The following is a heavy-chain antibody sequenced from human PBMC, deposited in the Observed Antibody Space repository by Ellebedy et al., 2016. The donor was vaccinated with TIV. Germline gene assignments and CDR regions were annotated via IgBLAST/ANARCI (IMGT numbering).Heavy chain of an antibody. CDR3: ARAPYGAYRYFDL. V-gene: IGHV4-34*01. CDR2: INHIGST. Sequence: MPSETLSLTCAVYGGSFSGYYWSWIRQPPGKGLEWIGEINHIGSTNYHPSLKSRVTISVDTSKNQFSLKLSSVTAADTAVYYCARAPYGAYRYFDLWGRGTLVTVSS. CDR1: GGSFSGYY. J-gene: IGHJ2*01. D-gene: IGHD4-17*01.